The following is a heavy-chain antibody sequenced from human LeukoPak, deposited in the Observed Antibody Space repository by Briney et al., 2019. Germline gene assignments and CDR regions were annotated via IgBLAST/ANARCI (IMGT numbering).Heavy chain of an antibody. Sequence: GESLKISCKGSGYSFSTYWIGWVRQMPGKGLEWMGIIYPGDSDTRYSPSFEGQVTISADKSISTAYLQWSSPKASDTAMYYCARTPTSLSNPYYFDHWGQGTLVTVSS. CDR3: ARTPTSLSNPYYFDH. V-gene: IGHV5-51*01. CDR1: GYSFSTYW. J-gene: IGHJ4*02. CDR2: IYPGDSDT.